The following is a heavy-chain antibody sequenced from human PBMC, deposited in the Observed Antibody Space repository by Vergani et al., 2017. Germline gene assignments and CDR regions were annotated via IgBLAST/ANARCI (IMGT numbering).Heavy chain of an antibody. V-gene: IGHV3-73*02. CDR1: GFTFSGSA. CDR3: ARGYCTNSICRGKVDS. CDR2: IRSKANSYAT. Sequence: EVQLVESGGGLVQPGGSLKLSCAASGFTFSGSAMHWVRQASGKGLEWVGRIRSKANSYATAYAASVKGRFTISRDDSKDTLYLQMNSLRAEDTAVYYCARGYCTNSICRGKVDSWGQGTLVTVSS. D-gene: IGHD2-8*01. J-gene: IGHJ4*02.